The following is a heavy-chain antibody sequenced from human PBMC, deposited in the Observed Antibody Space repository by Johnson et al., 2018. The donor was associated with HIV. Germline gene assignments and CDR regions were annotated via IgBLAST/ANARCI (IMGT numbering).Heavy chain of an antibody. Sequence: VQLVESGGGVVQPGGSLRLSCAASGFTFSSYGMHWVRQAPGKGLEWVANIKEDGSEKYYVDSVKGRFTISRDNAKNSLYLQMNSLRAEDTAVYYCARGHWAFDIWGQGTMVTVSS. V-gene: IGHV3-7*01. CDR2: IKEDGSEK. CDR3: ARGHWAFDI. J-gene: IGHJ3*02. CDR1: GFTFSSYG. D-gene: IGHD1-1*01.